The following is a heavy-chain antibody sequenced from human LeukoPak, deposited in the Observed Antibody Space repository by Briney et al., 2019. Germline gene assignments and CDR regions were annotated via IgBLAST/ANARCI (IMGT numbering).Heavy chain of an antibody. V-gene: IGHV3-7*01. Sequence: GGSLRLSCAASGFTFSSYWVSWVRQAPGKGLEWVANIKQDGSEKYYVDSVKGRFTISRDNAKNSLYLQMNSLRAEDTAVYYCASNQYSSANYYYYYMDVWGKGATVT. CDR3: ASNQYSSANYYYYYMDV. CDR1: GFTFSSYW. J-gene: IGHJ6*03. D-gene: IGHD6-19*01. CDR2: IKQDGSEK.